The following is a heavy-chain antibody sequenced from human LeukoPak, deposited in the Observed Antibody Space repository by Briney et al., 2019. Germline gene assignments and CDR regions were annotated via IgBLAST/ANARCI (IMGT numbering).Heavy chain of an antibody. CDR3: ARERYCSSTSCYPGYYYYGMDV. CDR2: IIPIFGTA. D-gene: IGHD2-2*01. J-gene: IGHJ6*04. Sequence: SVKVSCKASGGTFSSYAISWVRQAPGQGLEWMGGIIPIFGTANYAQKFQGRVTITADKSTSTAYMELSSLRSEDTAVYCCARERYCSSTSCYPGYYYYGMDVWGKGTTVTVSS. CDR1: GGTFSSYA. V-gene: IGHV1-69*06.